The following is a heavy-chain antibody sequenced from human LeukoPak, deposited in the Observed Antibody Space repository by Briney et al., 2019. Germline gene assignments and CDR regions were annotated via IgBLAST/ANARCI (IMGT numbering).Heavy chain of an antibody. V-gene: IGHV3-21*01. CDR1: GFTFSSYS. D-gene: IGHD1-26*01. J-gene: IGHJ6*02. CDR3: ARDPGIANGMDG. CDR2: ISSSSSYI. Sequence: KSGGSLRLSCAASGFTFSSYSINWFRQAPGKGLKWVSSISSSSSYIYYADSVKGRFTISRDNAKNSLYLQMNSLRAEDTAVYYCARDPGIANGMDGWGQGTTVTVSS.